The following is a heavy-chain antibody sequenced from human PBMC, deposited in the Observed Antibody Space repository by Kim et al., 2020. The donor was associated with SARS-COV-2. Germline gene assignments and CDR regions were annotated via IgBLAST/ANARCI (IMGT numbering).Heavy chain of an antibody. D-gene: IGHD6-19*01. CDR3: ARDFRPSIAVAGWRWFDP. CDR2: IHYSGST. Sequence: SETLSLTCTVSGGSISSYYWSWIRQPPGKGLEWIGYIHYSGSTNYNPSLKSRVTISVDTSKNQFSLKLSSVTAADTAVYYCARDFRPSIAVAGWRWFDPWGQGTLVTVSS. CDR1: GGSISSYY. J-gene: IGHJ5*02. V-gene: IGHV4-59*01.